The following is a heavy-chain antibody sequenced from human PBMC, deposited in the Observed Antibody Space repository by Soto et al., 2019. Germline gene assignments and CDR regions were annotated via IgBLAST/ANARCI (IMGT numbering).Heavy chain of an antibody. V-gene: IGHV3-23*01. CDR2: ISGSGGST. CDR1: GFTFSSYA. D-gene: IGHD2-21*02. Sequence: GGSLRLSCAASGFTFSSYAMSWVRQAPGKGLEWVSAISGSGGSTYYADSVKGRFTISKDSADNSLILQMTSLRAEDTAVYHCARARGNDWYSDYWGRGTMVTVSS. CDR3: ARARGNDWYSDY. J-gene: IGHJ4*02.